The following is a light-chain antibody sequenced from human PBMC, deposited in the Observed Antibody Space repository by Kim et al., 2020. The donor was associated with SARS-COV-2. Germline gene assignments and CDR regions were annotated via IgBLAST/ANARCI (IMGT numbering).Light chain of an antibody. CDR1: QDISTH. CDR2: DAA. Sequence: DIQMTQSPPSLSASIGDRVTITCQASQDISTHLNWYQQKPGNAPRLLIYDAANLQRGVPSRFSGGGSGTDFTFTISSLQTEDIGTYYCQQYHNFPWTFGQGTKVDIK. J-gene: IGKJ1*01. V-gene: IGKV1-33*01. CDR3: QQYHNFPWT.